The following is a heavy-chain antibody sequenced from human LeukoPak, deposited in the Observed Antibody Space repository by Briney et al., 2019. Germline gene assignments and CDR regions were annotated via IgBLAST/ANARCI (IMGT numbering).Heavy chain of an antibody. D-gene: IGHD6-19*01. CDR3: ARVWYSSGLNWFDP. Sequence: PGGSLRLSCAASGFTVSSNYMSWVRQAPGKGLEWVSVIYSGGSTYYADSAKGRFTISRDNSKNTLYLQMNSLRAEDTAVYYCARVWYSSGLNWFDPWGQGTLVTVSS. J-gene: IGHJ5*02. V-gene: IGHV3-53*01. CDR2: IYSGGST. CDR1: GFTVSSNY.